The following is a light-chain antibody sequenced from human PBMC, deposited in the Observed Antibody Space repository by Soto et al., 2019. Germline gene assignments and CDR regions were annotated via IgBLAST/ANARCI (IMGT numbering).Light chain of an antibody. Sequence: EIVLTQSPGTLSLSPGERATLSCRASQSVSSNYLAWYQQKPGQAPRLLIYGASSRATGIPDRFSGSGSGTDFTLTISRLEPEDFAVYYRQQFGTPITFGQGTRLEI. CDR3: QQFGTPIT. J-gene: IGKJ5*01. CDR2: GAS. V-gene: IGKV3-20*01. CDR1: QSVSSNY.